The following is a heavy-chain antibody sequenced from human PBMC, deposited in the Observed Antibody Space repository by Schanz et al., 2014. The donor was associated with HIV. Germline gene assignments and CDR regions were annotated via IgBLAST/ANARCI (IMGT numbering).Heavy chain of an antibody. Sequence: QVQLVQSGAEVKKPGSSVKVSCKASGGTFSSYAINWVRQATGQGLEWMGWVNPKSGNTGYAQKFQGRVTMTRNTSISTAYMELSSLGSEDTAVYYCARGPKWEGLMDVWGQGTTVIVSS. J-gene: IGHJ6*02. D-gene: IGHD1-26*01. CDR1: GGTFSSYA. CDR2: VNPKSGNT. V-gene: IGHV1-8*02. CDR3: ARGPKWEGLMDV.